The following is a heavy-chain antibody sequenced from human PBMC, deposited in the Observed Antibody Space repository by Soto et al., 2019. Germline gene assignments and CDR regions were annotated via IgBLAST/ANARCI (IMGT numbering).Heavy chain of an antibody. J-gene: IGHJ4*02. D-gene: IGHD4-17*01. Sequence: GGSLRLSCAASGFTFSSFAMHWVRQAPGKGLEWVALLSYDGGNEYFADSVKGRFTISRDNSKNTLFLQMNSLRPEDTAVYFCAKDRDEDLFGDFRGIIDYWGQGTLVTVSS. CDR2: LSYDGGNE. CDR1: GFTFSSFA. V-gene: IGHV3-30*18. CDR3: AKDRDEDLFGDFRGIIDY.